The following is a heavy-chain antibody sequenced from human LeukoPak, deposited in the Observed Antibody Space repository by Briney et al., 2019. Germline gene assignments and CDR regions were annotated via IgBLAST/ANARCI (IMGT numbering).Heavy chain of an antibody. V-gene: IGHV1-18*01. CDR3: ARDAYYYGSGTAQEDY. D-gene: IGHD3-10*01. CDR1: GYTFTSYG. Sequence: ASVKVSCKASGYTFTSYGISWVRQAPGQGLEWMGWISAYNGNTNYVQKLQGRVTMTTDTSTSTAYMELRSLRSDDTAVYYCARDAYYYGSGTAQEDYWGQGTLVTVSS. J-gene: IGHJ4*02. CDR2: ISAYNGNT.